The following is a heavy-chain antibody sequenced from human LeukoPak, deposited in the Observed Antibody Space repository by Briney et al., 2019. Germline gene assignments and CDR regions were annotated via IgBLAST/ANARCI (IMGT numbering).Heavy chain of an antibody. Sequence: SETLSLTCTVSGASISNANYYWSWIRQFPGKGLEWIAYIYYNGSAYYNPSLKSRVTMSVDTSKNQFSLTMTSVTLADTAVYYCARRRGYSGNDDLDYWGRGTLVTVSS. CDR1: GASISNANYY. J-gene: IGHJ4*02. CDR3: ARRRGYSGNDDLDY. D-gene: IGHD5-12*01. V-gene: IGHV4-31*03. CDR2: IYYNGSA.